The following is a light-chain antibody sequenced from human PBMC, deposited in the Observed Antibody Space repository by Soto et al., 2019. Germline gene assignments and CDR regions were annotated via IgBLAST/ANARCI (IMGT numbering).Light chain of an antibody. CDR2: KAS. Sequence: IHMTHSPSSLSASLGDRVAITGRGTQSISSGLAWYQQKPGKAPKLLISKASTLASGVPSRFSGSGSGTEFILTINSLQPDDFAAYYCQQYHTYRSFGQGTRWIS. J-gene: IGKJ1*01. CDR1: QSISSG. CDR3: QQYHTYRS. V-gene: IGKV1-5*03.